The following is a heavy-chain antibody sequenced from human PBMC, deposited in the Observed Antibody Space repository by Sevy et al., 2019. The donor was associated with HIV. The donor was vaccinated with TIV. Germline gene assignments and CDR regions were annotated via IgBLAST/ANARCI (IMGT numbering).Heavy chain of an antibody. CDR1: GFTVSNYW. CDR3: ARDKNSAMVTPFDF. V-gene: IGHV3-7*03. J-gene: IGHJ4*02. D-gene: IGHD5-18*01. Sequence: LSLTCVASGFTVSNYWMNWVRQAPGMGLEWVAKIKEDGKETYHVDSVKGRFTIYRDNAKNSLYLQMTSLRAEDTAVYYCARDKNSAMVTPFDFWGQGTLVTVSS. CDR2: IKEDGKET.